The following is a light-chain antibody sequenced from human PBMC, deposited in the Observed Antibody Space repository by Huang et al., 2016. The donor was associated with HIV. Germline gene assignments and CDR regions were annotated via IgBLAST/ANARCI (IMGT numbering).Light chain of an antibody. CDR2: AAS. CDR3: QQTYTGVT. Sequence: DIQMTQSPSSLSASVGDRVTITCRASQSINTYLNWFQQKPGKAPKVLISAASTLQRGVRSRFSGGGSGTHVTLTITSLQPEDFATYYCQQTYTGVTFGQGTKVEIK. V-gene: IGKV1-39*01. J-gene: IGKJ1*01. CDR1: QSINTY.